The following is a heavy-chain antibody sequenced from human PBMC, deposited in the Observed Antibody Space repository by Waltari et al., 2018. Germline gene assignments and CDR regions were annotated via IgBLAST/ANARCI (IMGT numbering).Heavy chain of an antibody. V-gene: IGHV4-38-2*01. J-gene: IGHJ4*02. D-gene: IGHD6-13*01. CDR1: GYSIRSGYY. Sequence: QVQLQESGPGLVKPSETLSLTCAVPGYSIRSGYYWGWIRQPPGKGLEWIGSIYHSGSTYYNPSLKSRVTISVDTSKNQFSLKLSSVTAADTAVYYCARQERIAAASTFLGYWGQGTLVTVSS. CDR3: ARQERIAAASTFLGY. CDR2: IYHSGST.